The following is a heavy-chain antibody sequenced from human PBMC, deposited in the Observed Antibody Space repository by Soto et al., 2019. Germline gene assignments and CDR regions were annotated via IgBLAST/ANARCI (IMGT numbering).Heavy chain of an antibody. V-gene: IGHV3-11*06. Sequence: QMQLVESGGGLVKPGGSLRLSCAASGFNFGDYYMSCIRQAPGKGLEWVSFVSSTGRYTKYSDSVGGRLTVSSDNGENSLHLQVNSLRVEDTAVYYCARLRVGVNWYFDHWGRGTLVSVSS. CDR1: GFNFGDYY. CDR2: VSSTGRYT. J-gene: IGHJ2*01. CDR3: ARLRVGVNWYFDH. D-gene: IGHD1-26*01.